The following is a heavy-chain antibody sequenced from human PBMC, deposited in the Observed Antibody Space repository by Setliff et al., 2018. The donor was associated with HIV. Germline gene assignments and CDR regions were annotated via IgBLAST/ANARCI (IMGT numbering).Heavy chain of an antibody. CDR1: GYTFTTYG. Sequence: ASVKVSCKTSGYTFTTYGINWVRQAPGQGLEWMGRISTDNGDTRLAQKFQDRVTLTTDTFASTAYMELRSLTSDDTAMYYCARDFVTGWLPLRPLDSWGQGTLVTVSS. V-gene: IGHV1-18*01. J-gene: IGHJ4*02. CDR2: ISTDNGDT. D-gene: IGHD3-22*01. CDR3: ARDFVTGWLPLRPLDS.